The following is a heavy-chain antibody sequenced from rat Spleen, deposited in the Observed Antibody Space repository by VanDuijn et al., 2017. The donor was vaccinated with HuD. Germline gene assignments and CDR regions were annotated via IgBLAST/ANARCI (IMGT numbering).Heavy chain of an antibody. V-gene: IGHV2-41*01. Sequence: QVQLKESGPGLVQPSQTLSLTCTVAGFSLTSYNVHWVRQPPGKGLEWVGVIWNTGHTRYNSALTSRLSISKDTSKSQVFLKMNSLKTEDTATDYCARDRSSYIYDYVMDAWGHGASVTVSS. D-gene: IGHD1-2*01. CDR1: GFSLTSYN. CDR3: ARDRSSYIYDYVMDA. J-gene: IGHJ4*01. CDR2: IWNTGHT.